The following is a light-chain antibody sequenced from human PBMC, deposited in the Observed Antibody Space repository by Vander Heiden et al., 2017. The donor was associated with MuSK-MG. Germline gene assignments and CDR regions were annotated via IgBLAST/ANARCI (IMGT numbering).Light chain of an antibody. CDR2: PSS. CDR3: HQVNTYRLT. CDR1: HGISTY. V-gene: IGKV1-9*01. J-gene: IGKJ4*01. Sequence: DIQLTQSPSFLSASVGDRVTITCRASHGISTYLAWYQQKPGKAPKLLIHPSSTFQSAVPSRFSGSGSGTEFTLTISRLQPEDIATYYCHQVNTYRLTFGGGTKVEIK.